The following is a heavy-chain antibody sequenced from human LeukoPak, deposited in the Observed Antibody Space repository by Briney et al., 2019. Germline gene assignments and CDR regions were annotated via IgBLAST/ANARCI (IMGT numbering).Heavy chain of an antibody. Sequence: PSQTLSLTCTVSGGSISSGSYYWSWIRQPAGKGLEWIGRIYTSGSTNYNPSLKSRVTISVGTSKNQFSLRLNSVTAADTAVYYCARGDFYYMDVWGKGTTVTISS. V-gene: IGHV4-61*02. J-gene: IGHJ6*03. CDR3: ARGDFYYMDV. CDR2: IYTSGST. CDR1: GGSISSGSYY.